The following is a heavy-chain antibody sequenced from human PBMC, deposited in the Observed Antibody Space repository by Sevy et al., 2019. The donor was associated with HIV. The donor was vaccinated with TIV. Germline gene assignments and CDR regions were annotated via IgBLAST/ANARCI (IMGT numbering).Heavy chain of an antibody. J-gene: IGHJ4*02. D-gene: IGHD3-16*01. CDR1: TFTFGHYA. Sequence: GGSLRLSCAASTFTFGHYAMHWVRQAPGKGLQWVAGISYEGSNEYYTDSVKGRFTISRDNSKNTLNLEMNNLRVEDTALYYCARDWGTPPTAIVYYFDFWGQGIPVTVSS. V-gene: IGHV3-30*04. CDR3: ARDWGTPPTAIVYYFDF. CDR2: ISYEGSNE.